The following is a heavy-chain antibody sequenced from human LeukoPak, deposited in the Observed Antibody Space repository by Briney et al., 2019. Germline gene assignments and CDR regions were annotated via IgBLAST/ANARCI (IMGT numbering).Heavy chain of an antibody. V-gene: IGHV3-9*01. CDR2: ISWNSGSI. D-gene: IGHD4-17*01. CDR1: GFTFNDFA. Sequence: GRSLRLSCAASGFTFNDFAMHWVRQTPGKGLEWVSGISWNSGSIGYADSVKGRFTISRDNGKNALYLEMNSLRDEDTAVYFCARATTTRTRFDYWGQGTLVTVSS. CDR3: ARATTTRTRFDY. J-gene: IGHJ4*02.